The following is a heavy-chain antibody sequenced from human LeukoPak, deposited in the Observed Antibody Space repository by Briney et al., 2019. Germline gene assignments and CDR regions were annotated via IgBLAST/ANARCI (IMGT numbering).Heavy chain of an antibody. CDR1: GFTFSSYS. CDR3: ARDAYYYDSSGYYLKAFDI. Sequence: GGSLRLSCAASGFTFSSYSMNWVRQAPGKGLEWVSSISSSSSYIYYADSVKGRFTISRDNAKNSLYLQMNSLRAEDTAVYYCARDAYYYDSSGYYLKAFDIWGQGTMVTVSS. CDR2: ISSSSSYI. J-gene: IGHJ3*02. V-gene: IGHV3-21*01. D-gene: IGHD3-22*01.